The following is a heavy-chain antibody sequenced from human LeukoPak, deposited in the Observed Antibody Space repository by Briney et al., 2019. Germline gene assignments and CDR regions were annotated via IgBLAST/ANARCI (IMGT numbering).Heavy chain of an antibody. V-gene: IGHV3-7*03. CDR2: IKLDGSEK. CDR3: AKDHGWLVRGCFDY. Sequence: GGSLRLSCVASGFAFGKYWMSWVRQAPGKGLEWVANIKLDGSEKNYVDSVKGRFTISRDNTKNSLYLQMNSLRAEDTAVYYCAKDHGWLVRGCFDYWGQGTLVTVSS. CDR1: GFAFGKYW. D-gene: IGHD6-19*01. J-gene: IGHJ4*02.